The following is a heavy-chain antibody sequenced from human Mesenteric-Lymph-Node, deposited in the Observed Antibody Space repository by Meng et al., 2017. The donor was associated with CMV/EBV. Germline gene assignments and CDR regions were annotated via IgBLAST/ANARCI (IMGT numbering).Heavy chain of an antibody. Sequence: SVKVSCKDSGGTFSSYAISWVRQAPGQRLEWMGGIIPIFGTANYAQKFQGRVTITTDESTSTAYMELSSLRSEDTAVYYCARAGLRYCSSTSCYLLGDVYGMDVWGQGTTVTVSS. J-gene: IGHJ6*02. V-gene: IGHV1-69*05. CDR1: GGTFSSYA. CDR2: IIPIFGTA. CDR3: ARAGLRYCSSTSCYLLGDVYGMDV. D-gene: IGHD2-2*01.